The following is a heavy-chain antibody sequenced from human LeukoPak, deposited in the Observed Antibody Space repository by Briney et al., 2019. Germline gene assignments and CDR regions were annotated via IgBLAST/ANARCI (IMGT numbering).Heavy chain of an antibody. CDR2: INHSGST. D-gene: IGHD6-13*01. CDR1: GGSFSGYY. J-gene: IGHJ3*02. Sequence: SETLSLTCAVYGGSFSGYYWSWIRQPPGKGLEWIGEINHSGSTNYNPSLKSRVTISVDTSKNQFSLKLSSVTAADTAVYYCAGRLVGQQLPLGAFDIWGQGTMVTVSS. V-gene: IGHV4-34*01. CDR3: AGRLVGQQLPLGAFDI.